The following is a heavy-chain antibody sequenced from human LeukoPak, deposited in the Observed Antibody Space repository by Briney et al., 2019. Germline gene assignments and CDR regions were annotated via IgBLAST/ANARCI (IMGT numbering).Heavy chain of an antibody. CDR2: IYHSGST. CDR1: GFSISSRYY. J-gene: IGHJ2*01. CDR3: ARIYLGRWYFDL. Sequence: PSETLSLTCAVSGFSISSRYYWGWIRQPPGKGLEWIGSIYHSGSTYYNPSLKTRVTILVDTSKNQFSLKLSSVTAADTALYYCARIYLGRWYFDLWGRGTLVTVSS. D-gene: IGHD3-16*01. V-gene: IGHV4-38-2*01.